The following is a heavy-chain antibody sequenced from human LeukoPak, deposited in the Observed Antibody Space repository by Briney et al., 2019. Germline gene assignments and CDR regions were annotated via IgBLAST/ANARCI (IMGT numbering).Heavy chain of an antibody. Sequence: GGSLRLSCAASGFTFSSYWMSWVRQAPGKGLEWVSAISGSGGSTYYADSVKGRFTISRDNSKNTLYLQMNSLRAEDTAVYYCAKDGRFSSSWYDYFDYWGQGTLVTVSS. D-gene: IGHD6-13*01. CDR2: ISGSGGST. CDR1: GFTFSSYW. V-gene: IGHV3-23*01. J-gene: IGHJ4*02. CDR3: AKDGRFSSSWYDYFDY.